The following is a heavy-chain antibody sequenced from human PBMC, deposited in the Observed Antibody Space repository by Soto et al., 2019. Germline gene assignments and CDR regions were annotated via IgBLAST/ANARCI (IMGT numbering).Heavy chain of an antibody. D-gene: IGHD6-13*01. CDR1: GFTVSSNY. V-gene: IGHV3-53*01. Sequence: GGSLSLSCAASGFTVSSNYMSWVRQAPWKGLEWVSVIYSGGSTYYADSVKGLFTISRDNSKNTLYLQMNSLRAEDTAVYYCARDADLPGYSSSWYFGYWVQGTHVTV. CDR3: ARDADLPGYSSSWYFGY. J-gene: IGHJ4*02. CDR2: IYSGGST.